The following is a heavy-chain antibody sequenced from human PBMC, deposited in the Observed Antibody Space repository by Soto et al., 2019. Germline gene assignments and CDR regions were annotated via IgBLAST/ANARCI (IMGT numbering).Heavy chain of an antibody. Sequence: GGSLRLSCAASGFTFSSYSMNWVRQAPGKGLEWVSSISSSSSYIYYADSVKGRFTISRGNAKNSLYLQMNSLRAEDTAVYYCARERELIVGARLTAFDTWGQGTMVTVSS. D-gene: IGHD1-26*01. CDR2: ISSSSSYI. CDR3: ARERELIVGARLTAFDT. V-gene: IGHV3-21*01. CDR1: GFTFSSYS. J-gene: IGHJ3*02.